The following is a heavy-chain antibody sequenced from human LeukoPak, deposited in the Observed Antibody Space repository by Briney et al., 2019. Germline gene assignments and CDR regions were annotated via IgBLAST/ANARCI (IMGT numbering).Heavy chain of an antibody. CDR2: IYHSGST. Sequence: SETLSLTCTVSGGSISSYYWSWIRQPPGKGLEWIGYIYHSGSTNYNPSLKSRVTISVDTSKNQFSLKMNSVTAADTAVYYCARSPGRFDYWGQGTLVTVSS. V-gene: IGHV4-59*01. CDR3: ARSPGRFDY. CDR1: GGSISSYY. J-gene: IGHJ4*02.